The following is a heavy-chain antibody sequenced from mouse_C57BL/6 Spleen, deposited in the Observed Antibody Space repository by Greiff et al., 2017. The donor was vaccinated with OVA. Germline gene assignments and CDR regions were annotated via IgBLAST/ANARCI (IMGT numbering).Heavy chain of an antibody. V-gene: IGHV6-3*01. CDR1: GFTFSNYW. Sequence: DVMLVESGGGLVQPGGSMKLSCVASGFTFSNYWMNWVRQSPEKGLEWVAQIRLKSDNYATHYAESVKGRFTISRDDSKSSVYLQMNNLRAEDTGIYYCTRDGYPTSYWGQGTLVTVSA. J-gene: IGHJ3*01. CDR2: IRLKSDNYAT. CDR3: TRDGYPTSY. D-gene: IGHD2-3*01.